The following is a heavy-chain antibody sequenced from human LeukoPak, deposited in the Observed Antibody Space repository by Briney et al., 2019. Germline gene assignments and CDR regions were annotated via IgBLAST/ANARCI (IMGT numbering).Heavy chain of an antibody. CDR1: GYTFTSYG. J-gene: IGHJ4*02. CDR2: ISAYNGNT. D-gene: IGHD3-22*01. CDR3: ARVTLDYDSSGYYYPH. V-gene: IGHV1-18*01. Sequence: ASVKVSCKASGYTFTSYGISWVRQAPGQGLEWMGWISAYNGNTNYAQKLQGRVTMTTDTSTSTAYMEPRSLRSDDTAVYYCARVTLDYDSSGYYYPHWGQGTLVTVSS.